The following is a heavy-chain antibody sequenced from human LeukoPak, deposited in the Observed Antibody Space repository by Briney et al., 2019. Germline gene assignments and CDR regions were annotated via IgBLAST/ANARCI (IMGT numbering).Heavy chain of an antibody. Sequence: ASVKVSCKASGYTFTGYYMHWVRQAPGQGLEWMGWINPNSGGTNYAQKFQGRVTMTRDTSISTAYMELSRLRSDDTAVYYCARSITMIVVVIGGYYGMDVWGRGTTVTVSS. D-gene: IGHD3-22*01. V-gene: IGHV1-2*02. J-gene: IGHJ6*02. CDR2: INPNSGGT. CDR3: ARSITMIVVVIGGYYGMDV. CDR1: GYTFTGYY.